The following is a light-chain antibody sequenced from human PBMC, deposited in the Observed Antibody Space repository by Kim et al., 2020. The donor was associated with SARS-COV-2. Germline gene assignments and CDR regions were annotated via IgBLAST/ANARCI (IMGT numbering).Light chain of an antibody. CDR1: QSVSSSY. V-gene: IGKV3-20*01. Sequence: EIVLTQSPGTLSLSPGERATLSCRASQSVSSSYLAWYQQKPGQAPRLLIYGAYSRATGIPDRFSGSGSGTDFTLTISRLEPEDFAVYYCHHYGSSPPYTFGQGTKLEI. J-gene: IGKJ2*01. CDR3: HHYGSSPPYT. CDR2: GAY.